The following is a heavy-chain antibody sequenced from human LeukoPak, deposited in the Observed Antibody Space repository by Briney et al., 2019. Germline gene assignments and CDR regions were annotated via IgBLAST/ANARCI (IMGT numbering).Heavy chain of an antibody. CDR1: GYTFTSYG. D-gene: IGHD1-14*01. Sequence: ASVTVSCKASGYTFTSYGISWVRQAPGQGLEWMGWISAYNGNTNYAQKLQGRVTMTTDTSTSTAYMELRSLRSDDTAVYYCVRAHNLYGGMDVWGQGTTVTVSS. CDR2: ISAYNGNT. J-gene: IGHJ6*02. CDR3: VRAHNLYGGMDV. V-gene: IGHV1-18*01.